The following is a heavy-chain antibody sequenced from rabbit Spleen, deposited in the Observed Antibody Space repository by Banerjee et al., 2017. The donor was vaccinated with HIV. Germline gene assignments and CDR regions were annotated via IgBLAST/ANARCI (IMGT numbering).Heavy chain of an antibody. CDR2: IYTGSSGTT. CDR3: ARGPYVVVGGIGDATAITRLDL. J-gene: IGHJ3*01. Sequence: QSLEESGGGLLKPEGSLTLTCKASGFDLSTYYYMCCVRQAPGKGLKWIACIYTGSSGTTHYATWAKGRFTVSKASSTTVTLQMTSLTAADTATYFCARGPYVVVGGIGDATAITRLDLWGPGTLVTFS. V-gene: IGHV1S40*01. D-gene: IGHD6-1*01. CDR1: GFDLSTYYY.